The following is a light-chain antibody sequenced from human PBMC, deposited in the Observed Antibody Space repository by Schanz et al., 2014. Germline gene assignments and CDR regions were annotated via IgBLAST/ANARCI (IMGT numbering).Light chain of an antibody. V-gene: IGKV1-5*01. CDR1: QSISTR. J-gene: IGKJ1*01. Sequence: DIQMTQSPSTLSASVGDRVTLTCRASQSISTRLAWYQHKPGKAPNLLIFDASSLESGVPSRFSGSGSGTEFTLTIRSLQPDDSATYFCQHYSIYSWTFGQGTKVEIK. CDR2: DAS. CDR3: QHYSIYSWT.